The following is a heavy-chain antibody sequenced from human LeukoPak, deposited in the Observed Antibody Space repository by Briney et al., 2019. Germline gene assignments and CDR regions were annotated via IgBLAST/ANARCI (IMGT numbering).Heavy chain of an antibody. D-gene: IGHD5-24*01. Sequence: PGGSLRLSCAASGFTFSSYGMSWVRQAPGKGLEWVSTITGSGGGTYYADSVKGRFSISRDNSKNTLYLQMNSLRAEDTALYYCAKDQNAYNYVFDYWGQGTLVTVSS. CDR2: ITGSGGGT. CDR1: GFTFSSYG. J-gene: IGHJ4*02. CDR3: AKDQNAYNYVFDY. V-gene: IGHV3-23*01.